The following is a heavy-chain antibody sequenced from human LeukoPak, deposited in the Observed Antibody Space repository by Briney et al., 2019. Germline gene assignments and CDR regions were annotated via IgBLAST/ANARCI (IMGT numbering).Heavy chain of an antibody. CDR3: ARGSSSAGLSIYYFDY. J-gene: IGHJ4*02. CDR1: GLTFSSYA. V-gene: IGHV3-30-3*01. CDR2: ISYDGSNK. D-gene: IGHD6-6*01. Sequence: GRSLRLSCAASGLTFSSYAMHWVRQAPGKGLEWVAVISYDGSNKYYADSVKGRFTISRDNSKNTLYLQMNSLRAEDTAVYYCARGSSSAGLSIYYFDYWGQGTLVTVSS.